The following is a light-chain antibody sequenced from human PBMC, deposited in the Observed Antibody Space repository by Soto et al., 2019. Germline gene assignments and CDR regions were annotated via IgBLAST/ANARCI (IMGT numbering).Light chain of an antibody. Sequence: DIVMTQSPLSLPVTPGEPASISCRSSQSLLYSNGNNYLDWYVQKPGQSPQLLIYLASSRASGVPDRFSRSGSGTDFTLKISRVEAEDVGVYYCMQPLQTPYTFGQGTKLEIK. V-gene: IGKV2-28*01. J-gene: IGKJ2*01. CDR3: MQPLQTPYT. CDR1: QSLLYSNGNNY. CDR2: LAS.